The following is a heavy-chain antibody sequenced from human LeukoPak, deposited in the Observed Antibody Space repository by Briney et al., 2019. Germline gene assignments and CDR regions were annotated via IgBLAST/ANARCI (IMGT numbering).Heavy chain of an antibody. D-gene: IGHD3-10*01. V-gene: IGHV3-53*01. Sequence: GGSLRLSCAASGFTVSSNYMSWVRQAPGKGLEWVSVIYSGGSTYYADSVKGRFTISRDNSKNTLYLQMNSLRAEDTAVYYCARGAYGPNTFDYWGQGTLVTVSP. CDR2: IYSGGST. J-gene: IGHJ4*02. CDR1: GFTVSSNY. CDR3: ARGAYGPNTFDY.